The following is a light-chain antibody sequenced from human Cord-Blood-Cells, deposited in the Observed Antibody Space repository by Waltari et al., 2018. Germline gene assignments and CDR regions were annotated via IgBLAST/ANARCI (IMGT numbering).Light chain of an antibody. CDR2: GAS. J-gene: IGKJ1*01. CDR3: QQYNNWPRT. CDR1: QSVSSN. V-gene: IGKV3-15*01. Sequence: EIVMTQSPATLSVSPEERATLSCRASQSVSSNLAWYQQKPGQAPRLLIYGASTRATGIPARFSGCGSGTEFTLTISSLQSEDFAVYYCQQYNNWPRTFGQGTKVEIK.